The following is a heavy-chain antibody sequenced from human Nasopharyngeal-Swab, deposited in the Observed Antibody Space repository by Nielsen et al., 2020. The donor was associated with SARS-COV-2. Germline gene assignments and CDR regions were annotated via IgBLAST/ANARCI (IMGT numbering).Heavy chain of an antibody. CDR2: ISSSSSYI. CDR1: GFTFSSYS. V-gene: IGHV3-21*01. D-gene: IGHD3-10*01. CDR3: ARGGGDYYGSGSYLPHMDV. Sequence: GESLKISCAASGFTFSSYSMNWVRQAPGKGLEWVSSISSSSSYIYYADSVKGRFTISRDNAKNSLYLQMNSLRAEDTAVYYCARGGGDYYGSGSYLPHMDVWGKGTTVTVSS. J-gene: IGHJ6*03.